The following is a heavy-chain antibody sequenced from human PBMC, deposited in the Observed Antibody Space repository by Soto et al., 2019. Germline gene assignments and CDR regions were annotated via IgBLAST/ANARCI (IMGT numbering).Heavy chain of an antibody. J-gene: IGHJ4*02. V-gene: IGHV3-48*03. CDR1: GFTFSSYE. Sequence: ESGGGLVQPGGSLRLSCAASGFTFSSYEMNWVRQAPGKGLEWVSYISSSGSTIYYADSVKGRFTISRDNAKNSLYLQMNSLRAEDTAVYYCARGKVAARRGYYFDYWGQGTLVTVSS. D-gene: IGHD6-6*01. CDR3: ARGKVAARRGYYFDY. CDR2: ISSSGSTI.